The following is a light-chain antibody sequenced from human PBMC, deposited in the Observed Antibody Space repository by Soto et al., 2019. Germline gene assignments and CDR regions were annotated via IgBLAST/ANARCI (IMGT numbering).Light chain of an antibody. Sequence: QSLLTQEPSLTVSPGGTFTLTCGSSTGAVTNGHYPYWFQQKPGQAPRTLIYDTTNRHSWTPARFSGYLLGGKAALTLSGAQPEDEAEYYCLLSYNGPYVFGTGTKVTVL. J-gene: IGLJ1*01. CDR1: TGAVTNGHY. CDR3: LLSYNGPYV. V-gene: IGLV7-46*01. CDR2: DTT.